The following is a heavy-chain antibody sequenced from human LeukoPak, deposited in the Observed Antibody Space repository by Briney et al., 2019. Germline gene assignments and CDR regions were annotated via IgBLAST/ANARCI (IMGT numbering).Heavy chain of an antibody. V-gene: IGHV3-30*04. J-gene: IGHJ4*02. Sequence: GRSLRLSCAAAGFTFNNHAMHWVRQAPGKGLEWVAVISYHGGDKYYADSVKGRFTISRDNSKNTLDLQMNSLGGEDTAVYYCARDLQELPDYWGQGTLVTVSS. CDR1: GFTFNNHA. CDR2: ISYHGGDK. CDR3: ARDLQELPDY. D-gene: IGHD6-13*01.